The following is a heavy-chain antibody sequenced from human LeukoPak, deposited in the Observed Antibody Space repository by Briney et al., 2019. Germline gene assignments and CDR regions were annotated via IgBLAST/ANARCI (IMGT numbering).Heavy chain of an antibody. CDR3: ARSVVPVADFDY. Sequence: SETLSLTCTVSGGSISSSSYYWSWIRQPAGKGLEWIGRIYTSGSTNYNPSLKSRVTMSVDTSKNQFSLKLSSVTAADTAVYYCARSVVPVADFDYWGQGTLVTVSS. CDR1: GGSISSSSYY. V-gene: IGHV4-61*02. J-gene: IGHJ4*02. CDR2: IYTSGST. D-gene: IGHD2-2*01.